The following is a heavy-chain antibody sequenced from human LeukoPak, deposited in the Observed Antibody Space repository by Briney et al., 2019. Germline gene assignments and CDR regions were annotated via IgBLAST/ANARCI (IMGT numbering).Heavy chain of an antibody. V-gene: IGHV1-69*13. Sequence: SVKVSCKASGGTFSSYAISWVRQAPGQGLEWMGGIIPIFGTANYAQKFQGRVTITADESTSTAYMELSSLRSEDTAVYYCARDSGYQLLSSHIVGATSFDYWGQGTLVTVSS. J-gene: IGHJ4*02. CDR2: IIPIFGTA. CDR1: GGTFSSYA. CDR3: ARDSGYQLLSSHIVGATSFDY. D-gene: IGHD1-26*01.